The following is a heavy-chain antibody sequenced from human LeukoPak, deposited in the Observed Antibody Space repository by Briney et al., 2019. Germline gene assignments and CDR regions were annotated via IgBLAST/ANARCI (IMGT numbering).Heavy chain of an antibody. Sequence: ASVKVSCKASGYTFTYYYIHWLRQAPGQGLEWMGRINPNTGDTNYAQKFQGRVTVTRDTFITTAYMDLSGLRSDDTALYYCAITVVANAFDNWGQGTTITVSS. CDR2: INPNTGDT. J-gene: IGHJ3*02. D-gene: IGHD4-23*01. CDR3: AITVVANAFDN. V-gene: IGHV1-2*06. CDR1: GYTFTYYY.